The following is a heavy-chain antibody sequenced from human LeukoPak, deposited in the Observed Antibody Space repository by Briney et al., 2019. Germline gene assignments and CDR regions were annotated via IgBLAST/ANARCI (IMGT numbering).Heavy chain of an antibody. CDR2: IRYDGSNE. CDR1: GFTFSSYG. D-gene: IGHD3-10*01. J-gene: IGHJ4*02. Sequence: PGGSLRLSCAASGFTFSSYGMHWVRQAPGKGLEWVSFIRYDGSNEYYADSVRGRFTISRDNSKNTLYLQMNGLRAEDTAVYYCAKDSGVTYYYGSGSATYFENWGQGTLVTVSS. CDR3: AKDSGVTYYYGSGSATYFEN. V-gene: IGHV3-30*02.